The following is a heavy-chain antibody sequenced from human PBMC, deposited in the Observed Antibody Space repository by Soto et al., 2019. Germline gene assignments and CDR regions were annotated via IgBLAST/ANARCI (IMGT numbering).Heavy chain of an antibody. J-gene: IGHJ4*02. CDR3: AKSCDIAAAGKGGDY. CDR2: ISYDGSNK. Sequence: QVQLVESGGGVVQPGRSLRLSCAASGFTFSSYGMHWVRQAPGKGLEWVAVISYDGSNKYYADSVKGRFTISRDNSKNTLYLQMNSLRAEDTAVYYCAKSCDIAAAGKGGDYWGQGTLVTVSS. V-gene: IGHV3-30*18. CDR1: GFTFSSYG. D-gene: IGHD6-13*01.